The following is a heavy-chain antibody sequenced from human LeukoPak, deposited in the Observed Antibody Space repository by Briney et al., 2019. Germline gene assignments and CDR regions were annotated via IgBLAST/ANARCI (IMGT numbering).Heavy chain of an antibody. CDR3: AKDWGPNSSSGTLASYYYYGMDV. D-gene: IGHD6-13*01. CDR1: GFTFSSYG. Sequence: PGGSLRLSCAASGFTFSSYGMDWVRQAPGKGLEWVADISYDGSNKYYADCVKGRFTISRDNSKNTMYLQMNSLRAEDTAVYYCAKDWGPNSSSGTLASYYYYGMDVWGQGTTVTVSS. J-gene: IGHJ6*02. CDR2: ISYDGSNK. V-gene: IGHV3-30*18.